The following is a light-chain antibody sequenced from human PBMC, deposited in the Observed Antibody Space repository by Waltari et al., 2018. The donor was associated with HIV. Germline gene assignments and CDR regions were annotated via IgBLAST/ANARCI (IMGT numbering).Light chain of an antibody. J-gene: IGLJ2*01. V-gene: IGLV3-1*01. CDR3: QAWASDTVV. Sequence: SYDLTQPPSVSVSPGQTAAIPCSGRKLGDTYTSWYQRKAGQAPVLLIYQAVRRPSGISERFSGSSSGDTATLAIYGAQAGDEADYFCQAWASDTVVFGGGTTLTVL. CDR1: KLGDTY. CDR2: QAV.